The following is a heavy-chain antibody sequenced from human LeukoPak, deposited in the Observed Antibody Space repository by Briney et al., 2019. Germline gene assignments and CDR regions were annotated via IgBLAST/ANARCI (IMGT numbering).Heavy chain of an antibody. D-gene: IGHD6-19*01. Sequence: SETLSLTCTISGGSISSYYWSWIRQPPGKGLEWIGYIYYSGSTNYNPSLKSRVTISVDTSKNQFSLKLSSVTAADTAMYYCARDHSSGWYRGAFDIWGQGTRLTVSS. J-gene: IGHJ3*02. V-gene: IGHV4-59*01. CDR2: IYYSGST. CDR3: ARDHSSGWYRGAFDI. CDR1: GGSISSYY.